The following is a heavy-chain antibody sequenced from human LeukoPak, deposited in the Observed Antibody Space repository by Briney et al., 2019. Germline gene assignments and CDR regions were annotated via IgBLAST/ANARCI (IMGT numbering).Heavy chain of an antibody. CDR3: ARPMGADGAFGI. D-gene: IGHD1-26*01. CDR2: ISYDGSNK. Sequence: PGGSLRLSCAASGFTFSSYAMHWVRQAPGKGLEWVAVISYDGSNKYYADSVKGRFTISRDNSKNTLYLQMNSLRAEDTAVYYCARPMGADGAFGIWGQGTMVTVSS. J-gene: IGHJ3*02. CDR1: GFTFSSYA. V-gene: IGHV3-30-3*01.